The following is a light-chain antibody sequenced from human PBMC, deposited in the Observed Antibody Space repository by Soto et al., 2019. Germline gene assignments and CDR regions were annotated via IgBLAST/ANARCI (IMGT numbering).Light chain of an antibody. CDR2: AAS. CDR3: QPSYRTPT. Sequence: VIWTTQSPSLICASTGYTVTISCRMSQGIRSYLAWYQQKPGKAPELLIYAASTLQSGVPSRFSGIGSGTDFTLTISCLHSEDFATYDCQPSYRTPTFGQGTRLETK. J-gene: IGKJ5*01. V-gene: IGKV1D-8*01. CDR1: QGIRSY.